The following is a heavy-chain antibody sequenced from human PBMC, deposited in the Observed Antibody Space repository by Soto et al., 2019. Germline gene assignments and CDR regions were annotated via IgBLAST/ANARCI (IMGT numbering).Heavy chain of an antibody. CDR3: TREVPLGDYYFYYGMDV. CDR1: GFSFINAW. CDR2: IKSKIDSGTT. Sequence: EVQLVESGGGLVKPGGSLRLSCAASGFSFINAWMSWVRQAPGKGLEWVGRIKSKIDSGTTDYAAPVRGRFSISRDDSKNTLYLQINSLKTEDTAVYYCTREVPLGDYYFYYGMDVWGQGTTVTVAS. J-gene: IGHJ6*02. D-gene: IGHD1-1*01. V-gene: IGHV3-15*01.